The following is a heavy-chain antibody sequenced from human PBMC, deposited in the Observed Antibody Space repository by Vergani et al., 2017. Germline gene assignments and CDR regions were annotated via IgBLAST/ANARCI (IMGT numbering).Heavy chain of an antibody. D-gene: IGHD3-22*01. CDR3: ARDQGYYYDSSGYLLTNAFDI. CDR2: IKQDGSEK. CDR1: GFTFSSYW. Sequence: EVQLVESGGGLVQPGGSLRLSCAASGFTFSSYWMSWVRQAPGKGLEWVANIKQDGSEKYYVDSVKGRFTISRDNAKNSLYLQMNSLRAEDTAVYYCARDQGYYYDSSGYLLTNAFDIWGQGTMVTVSS. V-gene: IGHV3-7*01. J-gene: IGHJ3*02.